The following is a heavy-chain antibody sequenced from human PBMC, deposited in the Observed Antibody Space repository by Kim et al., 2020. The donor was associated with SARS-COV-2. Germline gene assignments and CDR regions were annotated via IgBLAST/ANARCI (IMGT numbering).Heavy chain of an antibody. V-gene: IGHV4-39*01. Sequence: SETLSLTCTVSGGSISSSSYYWGWIRQPPGKGLEWIGSIYYSGSTYYNPSLKSRVTISVDTSKNQFSLKLSSVTAADTAVYYCMGSYYDILTGYLYYYYGMDVWGQETTFTVSS. CDR1: GGSISSSSYY. CDR3: MGSYYDILTGYLYYYYGMDV. J-gene: IGHJ6*02. CDR2: IYYSGST. D-gene: IGHD3-9*01.